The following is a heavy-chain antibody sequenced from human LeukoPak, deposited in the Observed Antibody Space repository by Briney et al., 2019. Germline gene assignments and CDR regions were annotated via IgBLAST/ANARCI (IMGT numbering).Heavy chain of an antibody. D-gene: IGHD3-10*01. CDR3: AKANAYSITMVRGVILDY. J-gene: IGHJ4*02. V-gene: IGHV3-30*02. CDR1: GFTFSIYA. CDR2: IRYDGSNK. Sequence: GGSLRLSCAASGFTFSIYAIHWVRQAPGKGLEWVAFIRYDGSNKYYADSVKGRFTISRDNSKNTLYLQMNSLRTEDTAVYYCAKANAYSITMVRGVILDYWGQGTLVTVSS.